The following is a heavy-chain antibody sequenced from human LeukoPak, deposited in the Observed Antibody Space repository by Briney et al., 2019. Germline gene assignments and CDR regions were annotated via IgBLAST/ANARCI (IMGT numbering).Heavy chain of an antibody. CDR3: AKLNDYYGFSIDPQKAAFDI. CDR1: GFTFSSYA. CDR2: ISGSGGST. V-gene: IGHV3-23*01. D-gene: IGHD3-10*01. Sequence: GGSLRLSCAASGFTFSSYAMSWVRQAPGKGLEWVSAISGSGGSTYYADSVKGRFTISRDNSKNTLYLQMNSLRAEDTAVYYCAKLNDYYGFSIDPQKAAFDIWGQGTMVTVSS. J-gene: IGHJ3*02.